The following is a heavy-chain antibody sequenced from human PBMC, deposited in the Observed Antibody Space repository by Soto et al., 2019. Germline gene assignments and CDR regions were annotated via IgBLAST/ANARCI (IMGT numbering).Heavy chain of an antibody. CDR2: INHSGST. Sequence: RSLACADYAGSFSGYYWSWILQPPGKGLEWIGEINHSGSTNYNPSLKSRVTISVDTSKNQFSLKLSSVTAADTAVYYCARGRLGRFGEFSGYSYGSHAFDIWGQGTMVTVSS. CDR1: AGSFSGYY. J-gene: IGHJ3*02. V-gene: IGHV4-34*01. D-gene: IGHD5-18*01. CDR3: ARGRLGRFGEFSGYSYGSHAFDI.